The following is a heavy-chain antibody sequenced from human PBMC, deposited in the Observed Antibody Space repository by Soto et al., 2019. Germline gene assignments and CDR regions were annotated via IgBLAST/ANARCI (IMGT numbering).Heavy chain of an antibody. CDR1: GFTFGDYA. CDR2: ISWNSGSI. CDR3: AKDILIVPSPRGAFDI. D-gene: IGHD2-8*01. J-gene: IGHJ3*02. V-gene: IGHV3-9*01. Sequence: PGGSLRLSCAASGFTFGDYAMHWVRQAPGKGLEWVSGISWNSGSIGYADSVKGRFTISRDNAKNSLYLQMNSLRAEDTALYYCAKDILIVPSPRGAFDIWGQRTMVTVSS.